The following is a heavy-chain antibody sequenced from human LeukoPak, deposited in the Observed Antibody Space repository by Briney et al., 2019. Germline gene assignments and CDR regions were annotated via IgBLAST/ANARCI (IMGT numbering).Heavy chain of an antibody. CDR3: HSRPKIRGYSYGFLDY. CDR2: IYSGGST. Sequence: GGSLRLSCAASGFTFNDFYMSWIRQAPGKGLEWVSVIYSGGSTYYADSVKGRFTISRDNSKNTLYLQMNSLRAEDTAVYYCHSRPKIRGYSYGFLDYWGQGTLVTVSS. CDR1: GFTFNDFY. J-gene: IGHJ4*02. V-gene: IGHV3-53*01. D-gene: IGHD5-18*01.